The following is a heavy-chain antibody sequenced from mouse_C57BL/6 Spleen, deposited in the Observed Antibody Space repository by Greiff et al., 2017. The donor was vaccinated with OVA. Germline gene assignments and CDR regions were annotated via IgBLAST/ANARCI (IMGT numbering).Heavy chain of an antibody. CDR2: ISSGGSYT. CDR1: GFTFSSYG. CDR3: ARRDYDY. D-gene: IGHD2-4*01. J-gene: IGHJ3*01. Sequence: EVNVVESGGDLVKPGGSLKLSCAASGFTFSSYGMSWVRQTPDKRLEWVATISSGGSYTYYPDSVKGRFTISRDNAKNTLYLQMSSLKSEDTAMYYCARRDYDYWGQGTLVTVSA. V-gene: IGHV5-6*02.